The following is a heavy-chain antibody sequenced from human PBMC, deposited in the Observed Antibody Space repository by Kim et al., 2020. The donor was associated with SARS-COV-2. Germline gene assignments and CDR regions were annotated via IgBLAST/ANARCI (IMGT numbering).Heavy chain of an antibody. Sequence: ASVKVSCKASGHTFTNYYLHWVRQAPGQRLEWMGIINPGGGGRSSAQKFQGRVTMTRDTSTNTVHMELSSLRSEDTAVYFCAGAGFYDRGDYNPSFDSWGQGTLVTVSS. CDR2: INPGGGGR. J-gene: IGHJ4*02. CDR3: AGAGFYDRGDYNPSFDS. D-gene: IGHD3-10*01. V-gene: IGHV1-46*01. CDR1: GHTFTNYY.